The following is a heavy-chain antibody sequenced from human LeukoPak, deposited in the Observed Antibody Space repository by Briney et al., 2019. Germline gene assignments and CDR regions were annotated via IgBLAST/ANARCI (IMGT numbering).Heavy chain of an antibody. J-gene: IGHJ6*03. CDR3: AILGYCSSTSCYNIGYYYYMDV. CDR1: GGTFSSYA. D-gene: IGHD2-2*02. V-gene: IGHV1-69*13. CDR2: IIPIFRTA. Sequence: SVKVSCKASGGTFSSYAISWLRQAPGQGLEWMGGIIPIFRTANYAQKFQGRVTITADESTRTASIEVSSLTSEDPAVYYWAILGYCSSTSCYNIGYYYYMDVWGKGTTVTVSS.